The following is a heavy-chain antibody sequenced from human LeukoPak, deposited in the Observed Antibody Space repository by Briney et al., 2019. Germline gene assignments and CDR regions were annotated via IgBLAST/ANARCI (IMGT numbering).Heavy chain of an antibody. CDR2: IYYSGST. D-gene: IGHD3-22*01. Sequence: SETLSLTCTVSGGSISSYYWSWIRQPPGKGLEWIGYIYYSGSTNYNPSLKSRVTISVDTSKNQFSLKLSSVTAADTAVYYCARYYYDSSGYYYDYWGQGTLVTVSS. V-gene: IGHV4-59*01. J-gene: IGHJ4*02. CDR3: ARYYYDSSGYYYDY. CDR1: GGSISSYY.